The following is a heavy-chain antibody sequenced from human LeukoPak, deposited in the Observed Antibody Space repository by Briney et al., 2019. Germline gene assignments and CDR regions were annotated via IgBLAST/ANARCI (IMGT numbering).Heavy chain of an antibody. J-gene: IGHJ4*02. CDR1: GYTFTGYY. CDR3: ARSGYCSGGSCYGEGYFDY. D-gene: IGHD2-15*01. V-gene: IGHV1-2*02. Sequence: ASVKVSCKASGYTFTGYYMHWVRQAPGHGLEWMGWINPNSGGTNYAQKFQGRVTMTRDTSISTAYMELSRLRSDDTAVYYCARSGYCSGGSCYGEGYFDYWGQGTLVTVSS. CDR2: INPNSGGT.